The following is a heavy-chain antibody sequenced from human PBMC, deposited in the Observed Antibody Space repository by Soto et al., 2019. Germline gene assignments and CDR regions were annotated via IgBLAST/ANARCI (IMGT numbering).Heavy chain of an antibody. Sequence: EVQLVETGGGLIQPGGSLRLSCAASGFTVSSNYMSWVRQAPGKGLEWVSVIYSGGSTYYAYSVKGRFTISRDNSKNTLYLQMNSLRAEDTAVYYCARSPPVDFWSGYPTYYFDYWGQGTLVNVSS. CDR2: IYSGGST. D-gene: IGHD3-3*01. CDR3: ARSPPVDFWSGYPTYYFDY. V-gene: IGHV3-53*02. CDR1: GFTVSSNY. J-gene: IGHJ4*02.